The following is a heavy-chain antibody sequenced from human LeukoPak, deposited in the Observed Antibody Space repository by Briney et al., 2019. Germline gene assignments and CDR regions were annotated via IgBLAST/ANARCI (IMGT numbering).Heavy chain of an antibody. Sequence: ASVKVSCKASGYTFTSYGISWVRQAPGQGLEWMGWISAYNGDTNYAQKLQGRVTMTTDTSTSTAYMELRSLRSDDTAVYYCARGGPAPHRITLIVVASSTDAFDIWGQGTLVTVSS. V-gene: IGHV1-18*01. CDR3: ARGGPAPHRITLIVVASSTDAFDI. CDR1: GYTFTSYG. J-gene: IGHJ3*02. D-gene: IGHD3-22*01. CDR2: ISAYNGDT.